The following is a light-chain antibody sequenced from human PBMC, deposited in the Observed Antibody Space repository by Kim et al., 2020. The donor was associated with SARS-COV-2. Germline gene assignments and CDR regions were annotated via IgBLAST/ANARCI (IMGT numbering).Light chain of an antibody. CDR1: RNDIGDYNY. Sequence: QSALTQPASVSGSPGQSITISCSGSRNDIGDYNYVTWWQQHPGQAPKIIIYDLSIRPSGGSDRFSGSKSGNAASLTISGLQAEDEAHYFCSSYTTSNNRVFGGGTKVTVL. CDR3: SSYTTSNNRV. V-gene: IGLV2-14*03. CDR2: DLS. J-gene: IGLJ2*01.